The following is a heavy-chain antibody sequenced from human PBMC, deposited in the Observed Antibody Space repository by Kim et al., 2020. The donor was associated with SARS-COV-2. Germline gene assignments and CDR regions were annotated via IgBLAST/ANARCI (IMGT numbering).Heavy chain of an antibody. Sequence: ASVKVSCKASGYTFTSYAMNWVRQAPGQGLEWMGWINTNTGNPTYAQGFTGRFVFSLDTSVSTAYLQISSLKAEDTAVYYCARVEYYYDSTVGPSGYWGQGTLVTVSS. CDR2: INTNTGNP. V-gene: IGHV7-4-1*02. CDR1: GYTFTSYA. J-gene: IGHJ4*02. CDR3: ARVEYYYDSTVGPSGY. D-gene: IGHD3-22*01.